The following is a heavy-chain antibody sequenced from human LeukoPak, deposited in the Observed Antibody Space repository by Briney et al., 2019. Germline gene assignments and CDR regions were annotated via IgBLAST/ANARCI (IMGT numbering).Heavy chain of an antibody. Sequence: ASVKVSCKASGYTFTSYGISWVRQAPGQGLERMGWISAYNGNTNYAQKLQGRVTMTTDTSTSTAYMELRSLRSDNTAVYYCAREGSSHYYDSSGSVDYWGQGTLVTVSS. CDR2: ISAYNGNT. CDR3: AREGSSHYYDSSGSVDY. CDR1: GYTFTSYG. J-gene: IGHJ4*02. V-gene: IGHV1-18*01. D-gene: IGHD3-22*01.